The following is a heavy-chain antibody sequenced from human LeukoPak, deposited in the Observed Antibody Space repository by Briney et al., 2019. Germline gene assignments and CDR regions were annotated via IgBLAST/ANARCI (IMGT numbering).Heavy chain of an antibody. Sequence: PGRSLRLSYAASGFTFSSYGMHWVRQAPSKGLEWVAVISYDGSNKYYADSVKGRFTISRDNSKNTLYLQMNSLRAEDTAVYYCAKSLPYSRYRVQGYYAFDIWGQGTMVTVSS. D-gene: IGHD3-10*01. CDR1: GFTFSSYG. CDR3: AKSLPYSRYRVQGYYAFDI. CDR2: ISYDGSNK. J-gene: IGHJ3*02. V-gene: IGHV3-30*18.